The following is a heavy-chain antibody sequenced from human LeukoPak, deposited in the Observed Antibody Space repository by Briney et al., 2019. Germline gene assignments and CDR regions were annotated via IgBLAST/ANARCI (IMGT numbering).Heavy chain of an antibody. V-gene: IGHV1-69*13. D-gene: IGHD3-22*01. CDR1: GYTFTSYA. CDR3: AREIPTYYYDSSGYYRGLYFDY. Sequence: SVKVSCKASGYTFTSYAISWVRQAPGQGLEWMGGIIPIFGTANYAQKYQGRVTITADESTSTAYMELSSLRSEDTAVYYCAREIPTYYYDSSGYYRGLYFDYWGQGTLVTVSS. CDR2: IIPIFGTA. J-gene: IGHJ4*02.